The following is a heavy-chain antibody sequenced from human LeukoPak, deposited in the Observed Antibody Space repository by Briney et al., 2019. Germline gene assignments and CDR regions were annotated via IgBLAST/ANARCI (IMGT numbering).Heavy chain of an antibody. CDR1: GFTFSNYA. Sequence: GGSLRLSCAASGFTFSNYAMSWVRQAPGKGLEWVAVISYDGSNKYYADSVKGRFTISRDNSKNTLYLQMNSLRAEDTAVYYCARTDYGSGSYFTYWGQGTLVTVSS. CDR2: ISYDGSNK. D-gene: IGHD3-10*01. V-gene: IGHV3-30-3*01. CDR3: ARTDYGSGSYFTY. J-gene: IGHJ4*02.